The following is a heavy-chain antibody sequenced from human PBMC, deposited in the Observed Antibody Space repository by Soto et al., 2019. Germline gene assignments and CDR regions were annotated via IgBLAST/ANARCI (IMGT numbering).Heavy chain of an antibody. Sequence: QVQLVESGGGVVQPGRSLRLSCAASGFTFSSYAMHWVRQAPGKGLEWVAVISYDGSNKYYADSVKGRFTISRDNSKNTLYLQMNSLRAEDTAVYYCARDGGYCISTSCYVELYYYYGMDVWGQGTTVTVSS. V-gene: IGHV3-30-3*01. J-gene: IGHJ6*02. CDR1: GFTFSSYA. CDR2: ISYDGSNK. CDR3: ARDGGYCISTSCYVELYYYYGMDV. D-gene: IGHD2-2*01.